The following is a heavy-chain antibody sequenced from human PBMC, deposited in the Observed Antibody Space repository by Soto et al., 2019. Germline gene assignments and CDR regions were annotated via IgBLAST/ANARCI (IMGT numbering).Heavy chain of an antibody. D-gene: IGHD4-17*01. Sequence: QVQLVESGGGVVQTGRSLRLSCAASGFTFSSYAMHWVRQAPGKGLEWVAVISYDGSNKYYADSVKGRFTISRDNSKNTLYLQMNSLRAEDTAVYYCARGWYGDHARYFDLWGRGTLVTVSS. CDR2: ISYDGSNK. V-gene: IGHV3-30-3*01. J-gene: IGHJ2*01. CDR1: GFTFSSYA. CDR3: ARGWYGDHARYFDL.